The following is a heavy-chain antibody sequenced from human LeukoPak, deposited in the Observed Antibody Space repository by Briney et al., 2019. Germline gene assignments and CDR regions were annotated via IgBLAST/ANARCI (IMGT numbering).Heavy chain of an antibody. CDR1: GGSFSGYY. CDR3: ARGEVVLLWFGELFSLGAFDI. CDR2: INHSGST. J-gene: IGHJ3*02. V-gene: IGHV4-34*01. D-gene: IGHD3-10*01. Sequence: SETLSLTCAVYGGSFSGYYWSWIRQPPGKGLEWIGEINHSGSTNYNPSLKSRVSISVDTSKNQFSLKLSSVTAADTAVYYCARGEVVLLWFGELFSLGAFDIWGQGTMVTVSS.